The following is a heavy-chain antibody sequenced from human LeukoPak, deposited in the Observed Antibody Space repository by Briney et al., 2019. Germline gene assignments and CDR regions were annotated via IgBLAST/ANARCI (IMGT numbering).Heavy chain of an antibody. CDR3: AKDRSKYYDYVWGSYRHPFDY. CDR1: GFTFSSYA. CDR2: ISGSGGST. V-gene: IGHV3-23*01. J-gene: IGHJ4*02. D-gene: IGHD3-16*02. Sequence: GGSLRLSCAASGFTFSSYAMSWVRQAPGKGLEWVSAISGSGGSTYYADSVKGRFTISRDNSKTTLYLQMNSLRAEDTAVYYCAKDRSKYYDYVWGSYRHPFDYWGQGTLVTVSS.